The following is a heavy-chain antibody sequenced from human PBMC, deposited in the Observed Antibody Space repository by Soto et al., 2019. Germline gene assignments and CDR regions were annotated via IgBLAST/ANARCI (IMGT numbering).Heavy chain of an antibody. CDR1: GFTFNSYS. V-gene: IGHV3-23*01. CDR2: ISGSGGGT. J-gene: IGHJ5*01. D-gene: IGHD3-10*01. Sequence: GGSLILSCSASGFTFNSYSMIGVRQAPGKVLEGVSAISGSGGGTYSAGFVEGRFTISRDNSKNTLSLQMNSLTAEDKAVYMCVNGGWLDFWGQGALXTVS. CDR3: VNGGWLDF.